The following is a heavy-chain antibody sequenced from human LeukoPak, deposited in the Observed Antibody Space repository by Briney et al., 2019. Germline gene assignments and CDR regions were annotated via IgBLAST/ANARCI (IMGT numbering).Heavy chain of an antibody. D-gene: IGHD2-2*01. Sequence: PGGSLRLSCAVSGFTFSSYAMSWVRQAPGKGLEWVSSISGIGCSTYYADSVTGRFTLSRDNSKNTLYLQMNSLRAEDTAVYYCAKVNLGYCSSTSCLGFDYWGQGTLVTVSS. V-gene: IGHV3-23*01. CDR3: AKVNLGYCSSTSCLGFDY. CDR2: ISGIGCST. CDR1: GFTFSSYA. J-gene: IGHJ4*02.